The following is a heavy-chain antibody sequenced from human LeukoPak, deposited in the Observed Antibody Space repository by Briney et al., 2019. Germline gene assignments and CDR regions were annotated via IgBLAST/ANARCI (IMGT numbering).Heavy chain of an antibody. CDR3: ARRGSGWSGGAFDI. Sequence: GGSLRLSCAASGFTFSSYWMSWVRQAPGKGLEWVANIKQDGSEKYYVDSVKGRFTISRDNAKNSLYLQMNGLRAGDTAVYYCARRGSGWSGGAFDIWGQGTMVTVSS. V-gene: IGHV3-7*01. CDR1: GFTFSSYW. J-gene: IGHJ3*02. CDR2: IKQDGSEK. D-gene: IGHD6-19*01.